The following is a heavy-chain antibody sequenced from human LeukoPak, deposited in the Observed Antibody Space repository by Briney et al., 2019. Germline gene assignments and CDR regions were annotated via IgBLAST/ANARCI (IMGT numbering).Heavy chain of an antibody. V-gene: IGHV4-59*11. CDR3: ARVSGTYSMYYFDY. D-gene: IGHD1-26*01. CDR1: GGSINGHY. CDR2: IYYSGST. J-gene: IGHJ4*02. Sequence: SETLSLTCTVSGGSINGHYWSWIRQPPAKGLEWIGYIYYSGSTTYNPSLKSRVTISVDTPKNQFSLRVSSVTAADTAVYYCARVSGTYSMYYFDYWGQGTLVTVSS.